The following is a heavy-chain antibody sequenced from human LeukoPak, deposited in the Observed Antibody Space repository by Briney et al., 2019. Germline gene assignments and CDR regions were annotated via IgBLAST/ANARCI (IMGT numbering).Heavy chain of an antibody. D-gene: IGHD2-2*01. Sequence: SETLSLTCTVSGGSISSGSYYWSWIRQPAGQGLEWIGRIYTSGTTNYNPSLKGRVTISVDTSMNQLSLKLSSVTAADTAVYYCAGGSTSAYYYYMDVWGKGTTVTVSS. V-gene: IGHV4-61*02. J-gene: IGHJ6*03. CDR2: IYTSGTT. CDR3: AGGSTSAYYYYMDV. CDR1: GGSISSGSYY.